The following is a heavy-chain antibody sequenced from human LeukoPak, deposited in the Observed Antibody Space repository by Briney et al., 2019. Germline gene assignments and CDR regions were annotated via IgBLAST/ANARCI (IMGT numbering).Heavy chain of an antibody. D-gene: IGHD5-18*01. CDR1: AAPITSYY. CDR3: ARFDLDTAMAPWAFDT. Sequence: SETLSLTCTVSAAPITSYYWSWIRQPPGKGLEWIGYIYYSGSTNYNPSLKSRVAISVDTSKNQFSLKLSSVTAADTAVYYCARFDLDTAMAPWAFDTWGQGTMVTVSS. CDR2: IYYSGST. J-gene: IGHJ3*02. V-gene: IGHV4-59*12.